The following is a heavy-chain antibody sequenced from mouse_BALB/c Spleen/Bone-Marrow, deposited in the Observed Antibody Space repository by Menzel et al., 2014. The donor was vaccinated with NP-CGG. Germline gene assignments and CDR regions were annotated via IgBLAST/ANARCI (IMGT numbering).Heavy chain of an antibody. D-gene: IGHD1-1*01. Sequence: VQLQQSGAELVKPGASVKLSCTASGFNIKDTHMHWVKQGPEQGLEWIGRIDPANGNTKYDPNFQGKATTTADTSSNTAYLQLSSLTSEDTAVYYCSRDYGGTAWFACWGHGTLVTVSA. CDR2: IDPANGNT. CDR3: SRDYGGTAWFAC. CDR1: GFNIKDTH. V-gene: IGHV14-3*02. J-gene: IGHJ3*01.